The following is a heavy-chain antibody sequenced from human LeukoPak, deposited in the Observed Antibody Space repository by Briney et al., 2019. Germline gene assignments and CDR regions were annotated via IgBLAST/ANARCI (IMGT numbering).Heavy chain of an antibody. Sequence: HPGGSLRLSCAASGFTFSSHAMSWVRQAPGKGLEWVSYISSSGSTIYYADSVKGRFTISRDNAKNSLYLQMNSLRAEDTAVYYCVRLEWLEPYYFDYWGQGTLVTVSS. D-gene: IGHD3-3*01. CDR1: GFTFSSHA. J-gene: IGHJ4*02. CDR2: ISSSGSTI. CDR3: VRLEWLEPYYFDY. V-gene: IGHV3-48*04.